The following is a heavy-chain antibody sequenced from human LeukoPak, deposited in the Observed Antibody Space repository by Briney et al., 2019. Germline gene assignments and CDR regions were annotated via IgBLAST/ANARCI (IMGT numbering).Heavy chain of an antibody. CDR1: GGTFSSYA. CDR2: IIPIFGTA. Sequence: SVKVSCKASGGTFSSYAISWVRQAPGQGLEWMGGIIPIFGTANYAQKFQGRVTITADESTSTAYMELSSLRSEDTAVYYCARDPTPYPSGDWNDGYWGQGTLVTVSS. V-gene: IGHV1-69*13. CDR3: ARDPTPYPSGDWNDGY. D-gene: IGHD1-1*01. J-gene: IGHJ4*02.